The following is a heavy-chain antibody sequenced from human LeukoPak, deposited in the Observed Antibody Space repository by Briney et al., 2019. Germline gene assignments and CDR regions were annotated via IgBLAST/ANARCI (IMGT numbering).Heavy chain of an antibody. CDR2: IIPIFGTA. D-gene: IGHD6-19*01. CDR1: GGTFSSYA. Sequence: GASVKVSCKASGGTFSSYAISWVRQAPGQGLEWMGGIIPIFGTANYAQKFQGRVTITADKSTSTAYMELSRLRSDDTAVYYCARESVAGTPGAYYYYYYMDVWGKGTTVTVSS. J-gene: IGHJ6*03. V-gene: IGHV1-69*06. CDR3: ARESVAGTPGAYYYYYYMDV.